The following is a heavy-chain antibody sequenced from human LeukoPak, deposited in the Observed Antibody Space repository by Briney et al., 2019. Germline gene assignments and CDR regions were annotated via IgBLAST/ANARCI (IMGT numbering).Heavy chain of an antibody. Sequence: VASVKVSCXASGYTFTGYYMHWVRQAHGQGLEWMEWINPNSGGTNYAQKFQGRVTMTRDTSISTAYMELSRLRSDDTAVYYCARAPANYDYVWGSYREYYFDYWGQGTLVTVSS. CDR3: ARAPANYDYVWGSYREYYFDY. CDR1: GYTFTGYY. J-gene: IGHJ4*02. CDR2: INPNSGGT. D-gene: IGHD3-16*02. V-gene: IGHV1-2*02.